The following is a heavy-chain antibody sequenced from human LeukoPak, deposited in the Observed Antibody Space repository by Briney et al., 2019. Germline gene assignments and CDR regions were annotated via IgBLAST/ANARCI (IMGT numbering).Heavy chain of an antibody. Sequence: LVKPTQSLPLTYTFSGFSLSTTGVRVGWIRQHPGKALEWLVRTYTSGHTINNHSINNTEDNPSLKSRLTMSVDRSKTQFSLKMTSVTAADTAMYYCARDTSLWTFDIWGQGTLVTVSS. CDR1: GFSLSTTGVR. D-gene: IGHD2-21*01. V-gene: IGHV4-61*02. CDR2: TYTSGHTIN. CDR3: ARDTSLWTFDI. J-gene: IGHJ3*02.